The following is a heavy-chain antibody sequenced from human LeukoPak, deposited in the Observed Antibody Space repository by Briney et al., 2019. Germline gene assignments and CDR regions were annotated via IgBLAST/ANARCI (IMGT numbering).Heavy chain of an antibody. D-gene: IGHD1-1*01. CDR1: GFTFSTYG. V-gene: IGHV3-30*02. CDR2: IRYDGSNK. Sequence: GGPLRLSCAASGFTFSTYGMHWVRHAPGKGLEWVAFIRYDGSNKYYADSVKGRFTISRDTSKNTLYLQMNSLRPEDTAVYYCAKDSTTGTATAIDYWGQGTLLTVSS. J-gene: IGHJ4*02. CDR3: AKDSTTGTATAIDY.